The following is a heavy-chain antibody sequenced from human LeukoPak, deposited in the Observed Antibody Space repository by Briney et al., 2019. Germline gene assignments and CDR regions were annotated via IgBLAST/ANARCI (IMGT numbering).Heavy chain of an antibody. D-gene: IGHD6-13*01. CDR3: ARDGLGFGSAGTPRYYYGMDV. J-gene: IGHJ6*02. Sequence: ASVKVSCKASGYTFTSYGISWVRQAPGQGLEWMGWIRAYNGNTNYAQKLQGRVTMTTDTSTSTAYMELRSLRSDDTAVYYCARDGLGFGSAGTPRYYYGMDVWGQGTTVTVSS. CDR2: IRAYNGNT. V-gene: IGHV1-18*01. CDR1: GYTFTSYG.